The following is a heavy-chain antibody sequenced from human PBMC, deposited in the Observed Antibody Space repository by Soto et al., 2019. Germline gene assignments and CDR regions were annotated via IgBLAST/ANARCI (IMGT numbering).Heavy chain of an antibody. CDR2: INPNSGGT. D-gene: IGHD3-3*01. CDR3: ARDKKRITIFGVVTHYGMDV. J-gene: IGHJ6*02. CDR1: GYTFTGYY. V-gene: IGHV1-2*02. Sequence: GSVKVSCKASGYTFTGYYMHWVRQAPGQGLEWMGWINPNSGGTNYAQKFQGRVTMTRDTSISTAYMELSRLRSDDTAVYYCARDKKRITIFGVVTHYGMDVWGQGTTVTVSS.